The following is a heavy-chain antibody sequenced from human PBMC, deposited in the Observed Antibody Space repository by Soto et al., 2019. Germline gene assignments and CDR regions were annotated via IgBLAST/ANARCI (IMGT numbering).Heavy chain of an antibody. Sequence: GXSRRLSCATSGFSFGFYSFQWVRQAPGKGMEWIAXVSNYXVTTYAESVKGXFTIARDXXKSSLSLKMNSLGDEDKDLYYCAREGYYSGLDYWGKGIQVTVYS. CDR2: VSNYXVTT. J-gene: IGHJ4*02. CDR3: AREGYYSGLDY. V-gene: IGHV3-48*02. D-gene: IGHD5-12*01. CDR1: GFSFGFYS.